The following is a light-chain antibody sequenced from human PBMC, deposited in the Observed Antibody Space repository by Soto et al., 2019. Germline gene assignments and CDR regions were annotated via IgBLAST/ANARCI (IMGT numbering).Light chain of an antibody. V-gene: IGKV1-5*01. CDR1: QSVSPW. J-gene: IGKJ2*01. CDR3: QQYNTFSHT. Sequence: IQMTQTPSTLSASVGDRVTIACRASQSVSPWLAWYQQKPGKAPKLLIYDVSNLQSGVPSRFSGSGSGMEITLTSSILQPDDFATYYCQQYNTFSHTFGQGTKLEIK. CDR2: DVS.